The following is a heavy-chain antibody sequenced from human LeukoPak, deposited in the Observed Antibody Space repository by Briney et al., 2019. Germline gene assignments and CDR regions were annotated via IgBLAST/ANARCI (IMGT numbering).Heavy chain of an antibody. CDR3: AKVFGSGTYYFPDY. D-gene: IGHD3-10*01. V-gene: IGHV3-23*01. CDR1: GFTFSSYA. J-gene: IGHJ4*02. CDR2: ISGRGDST. Sequence: GGSLRLSCAASGFTFSSYAMGWVRQAPGKGLEWVSAISGRGDSTYYADSVKGRFTISRDNSKNTLYLQTNSLRAEDTAVYFCAKVFGSGTYYFPDYWGQGTLVTVSS.